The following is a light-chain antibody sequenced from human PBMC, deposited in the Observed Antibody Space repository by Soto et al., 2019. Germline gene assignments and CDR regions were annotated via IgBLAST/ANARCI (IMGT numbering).Light chain of an antibody. CDR3: QQRNSDPHT. Sequence: DIQLTQSPAFLSVSVGDRVTITCRASQGISSYLASYQQKQGKAPKLLIYDASTLNSSVQSRFIGSGSGTEFTLTISSLQPEDFATYYCQQRNSDPHTFGPGTKVDIK. CDR2: DAS. CDR1: QGISSY. V-gene: IGKV1-9*01. J-gene: IGKJ3*01.